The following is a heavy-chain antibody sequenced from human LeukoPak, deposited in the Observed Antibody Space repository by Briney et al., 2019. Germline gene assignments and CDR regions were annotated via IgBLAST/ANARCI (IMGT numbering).Heavy chain of an antibody. D-gene: IGHD1-14*01. Sequence: ASETLSLTCTVSGGSISSYYWSWIRQPPGKGLEWIGYIYYSGSTNYNPSLKSRVTISVDTSKNQFSLKLSSVTAADTAVYYCARHGLARAGRWFDPWGQGTLVTVSS. CDR1: GGSISSYY. CDR3: ARHGLARAGRWFDP. CDR2: IYYSGST. V-gene: IGHV4-59*01. J-gene: IGHJ5*02.